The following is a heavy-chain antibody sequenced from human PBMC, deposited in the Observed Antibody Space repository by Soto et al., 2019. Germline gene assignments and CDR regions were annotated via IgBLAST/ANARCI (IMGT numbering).Heavy chain of an antibody. CDR2: IYQSGTP. CDR3: ARDDVVVVAATGSLDC. Sequence: SETLSLTCTVSGGSISSGGYYWNWIRQYPGKGLEWIAYIYQSGTPYYNPSLKSRVTISVDTSKNQFSLKLSSVTAADTAVYYCARDDVVVVAATGSLDCWGQGTLVTVSS. V-gene: IGHV4-31*03. CDR1: GGSISSGGYY. J-gene: IGHJ4*02. D-gene: IGHD2-15*01.